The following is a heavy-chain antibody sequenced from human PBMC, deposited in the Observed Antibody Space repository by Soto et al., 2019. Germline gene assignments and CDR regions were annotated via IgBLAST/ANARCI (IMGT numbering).Heavy chain of an antibody. Sequence: QVQLQQWGAGLLKPSETLSLTCAVYGGSFSGYYWSWIRQPPGKGLEWIGEINHSGSTNYNPSLKRRVTISVDTAKNQFALKLSSVTAADTAVYYCARGGKLGSASDFDYWGQGTLVTVSS. D-gene: IGHD2-15*01. J-gene: IGHJ4*02. CDR2: INHSGST. CDR1: GGSFSGYY. V-gene: IGHV4-34*01. CDR3: ARGGKLGSASDFDY.